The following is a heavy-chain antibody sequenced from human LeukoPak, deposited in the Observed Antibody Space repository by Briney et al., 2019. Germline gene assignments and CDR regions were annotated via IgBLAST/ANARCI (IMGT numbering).Heavy chain of an antibody. J-gene: IGHJ4*02. D-gene: IGHD6-19*01. Sequence: GGSLRLSCAASGFTFSDSYMTWVRQAPGKGVEWVAYISGSGHDINYSDSVKGRFTISRDNAKNSLYLQMSSLRVEDTAVYYCVAGNGWLVDYWGQGNLVTVSS. CDR2: ISGSGHDI. CDR1: GFTFSDSY. CDR3: VAGNGWLVDY. V-gene: IGHV3-11*01.